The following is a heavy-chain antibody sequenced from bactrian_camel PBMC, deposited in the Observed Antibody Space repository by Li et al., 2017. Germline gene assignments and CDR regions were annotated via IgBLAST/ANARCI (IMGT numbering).Heavy chain of an antibody. J-gene: IGHJ4*01. Sequence: HVQLVESGGGSVQAGGSLTLSCTTSAFMIDEADVGWYRQAPGDRCELVSTIDSDGDTYYSDSFRGRFTISLDDAKNTVYLQMNSLKTEDTAIYYCAKVSLGRCYSGPECLENITPPRAGQGTQVTVS. CDR2: IDSDGDT. D-gene: IGHD3*01. V-gene: IGHV3S53*01. CDR1: AFMIDEAD.